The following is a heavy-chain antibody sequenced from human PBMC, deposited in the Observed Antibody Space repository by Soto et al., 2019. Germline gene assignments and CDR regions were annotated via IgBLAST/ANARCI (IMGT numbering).Heavy chain of an antibody. V-gene: IGHV4-61*01. J-gene: IGHJ5*02. D-gene: IGHD3-9*01. CDR2: IYYSGST. Sequence: SETLSLTCTVSGGSVSSGSYYWSWIRQPPGKGLEWIGYIYYSGSTNYNPSLKSRVTISVDTSKNQFSLKLSSVTAAATAVDYCTRVLRYLAPLGPGTLVAVSS. CDR1: GGSVSSGSYY. CDR3: TRVLRYLAP.